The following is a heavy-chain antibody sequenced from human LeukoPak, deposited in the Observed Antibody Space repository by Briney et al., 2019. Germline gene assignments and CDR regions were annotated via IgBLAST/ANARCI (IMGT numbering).Heavy chain of an antibody. CDR3: ARRLSRRYDSSGLLGY. V-gene: IGHV1-8*03. CDR1: GYTFTSYD. Sequence: ASVKVSCKASGYTFTSYDINWVRQATGQGLEWMGWMNPNSGNTGYAQKFQGRVTITRNTSISTAYMELSSLRSEDTAVYYCARRLSRRYDSSGLLGYWGQGTLVTVSS. CDR2: MNPNSGNT. D-gene: IGHD3-22*01. J-gene: IGHJ4*02.